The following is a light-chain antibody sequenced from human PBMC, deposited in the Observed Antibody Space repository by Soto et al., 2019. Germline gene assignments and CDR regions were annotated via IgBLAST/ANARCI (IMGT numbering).Light chain of an antibody. V-gene: IGLV1-51*01. CDR2: DDD. J-gene: IGLJ1*01. CDR1: MRDVGAYNL. CDR3: GSWDSSLSAYV. Sequence: QSALTQPASVSGSPGQSITISCAGTMRDVGAYNLVSWYQQLPGTAPKLLIYDDDKRPSGIPDRFSGSKSGTSATLGITGFQTGDEADYYCGSWDSSLSAYVFATGTKLTVL.